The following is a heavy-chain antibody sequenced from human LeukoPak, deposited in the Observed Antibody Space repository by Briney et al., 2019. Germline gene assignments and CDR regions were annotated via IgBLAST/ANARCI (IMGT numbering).Heavy chain of an antibody. CDR2: IRSKVYGGTT. V-gene: IGHV3-49*04. D-gene: IGHD3-3*01. J-gene: IGHJ3*02. Sequence: GGSLRLSCTASGFTFGDYDMSWVRQAPGKGLEWVGFIRSKVYGGTTEYAASVKVRFTISRDDSKSIAYLQMTSLKTEDAGVYYCTRFTIVGVVDAFDIWGRGTMVTVSS. CDR1: GFTFGDYD. CDR3: TRFTIVGVVDAFDI.